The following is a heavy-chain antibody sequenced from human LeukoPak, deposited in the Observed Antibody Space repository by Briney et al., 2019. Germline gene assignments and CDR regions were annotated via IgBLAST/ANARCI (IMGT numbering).Heavy chain of an antibody. D-gene: IGHD6-19*01. CDR1: GFTVSSNY. V-gene: IGHV3-66*01. Sequence: GGSLRLSCAASGFTVSSNYMSGVRQAPGKGLEWVSVIYSGGSTYYADSVKGRFTISRDNSKNTLYLQMNSLRAEDTAVYYCARALLYSSGCAFDYWGQGTLVTVSS. J-gene: IGHJ4*02. CDR2: IYSGGST. CDR3: ARALLYSSGCAFDY.